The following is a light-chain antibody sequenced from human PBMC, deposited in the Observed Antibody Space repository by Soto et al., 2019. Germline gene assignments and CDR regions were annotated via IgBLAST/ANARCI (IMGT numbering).Light chain of an antibody. V-gene: IGKV3-20*01. CDR2: GVS. Sequence: EVVLTQSPGTMSLSPGERATLSCRASQSVSGSDLAWYQQKPGQAPRRLISGVSNRATGTPDRFSGSGSGTDFTLTISSLEPEDFAVFYCHQYGISPPTFGPGTKVDIK. J-gene: IGKJ1*01. CDR1: QSVSGSD. CDR3: HQYGISPPT.